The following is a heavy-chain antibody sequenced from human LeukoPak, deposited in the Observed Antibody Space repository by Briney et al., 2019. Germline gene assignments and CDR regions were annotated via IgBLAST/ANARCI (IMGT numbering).Heavy chain of an antibody. CDR1: AFTFSSYA. D-gene: IGHD2-15*01. V-gene: IGHV3-23*01. CDR2: ISGSGGST. Sequence: GGSLRLSCAASAFTFSSYAMSWVRQAPGKGLEWVSAISGSGGSTYYADSVKGRFTISRDNSKNTLYVQMNSLRAEDTAVYYCAKSGRVCSGGSCYQEYFDYWGQGTLVTVSS. CDR3: AKSGRVCSGGSCYQEYFDY. J-gene: IGHJ4*02.